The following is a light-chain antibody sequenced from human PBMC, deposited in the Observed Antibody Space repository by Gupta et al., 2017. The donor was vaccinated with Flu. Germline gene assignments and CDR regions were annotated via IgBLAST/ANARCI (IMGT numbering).Light chain of an antibody. V-gene: IGLV6-57*03. CDR3: QSYDDNTEGWV. Sequence: NFMLTQPHSVSESPGKTVTISCTPSSGSIASGYVKWYQGPPGSAPATVIYEDKQRPSGVPDRFSGSIDSSSNSASLTISGLKTEDEADYYCQSYDDNTEGWVFGGGTTLTVL. J-gene: IGLJ3*02. CDR2: EDK. CDR1: SGSIASGY.